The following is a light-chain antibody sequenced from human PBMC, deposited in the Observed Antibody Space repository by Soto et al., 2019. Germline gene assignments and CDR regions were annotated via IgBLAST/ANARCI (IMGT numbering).Light chain of an antibody. CDR2: GAS. J-gene: IGKJ4*01. Sequence: IVLTHSPCTLSFSPLERATLSCMSSQSVSSSYLAWYQQKPGQAPRLLIYGASSRATGIPDRFSGSGSGTDFTLTISRLEPEDFAVYYCQQYGSSPLTFAGGTKVDIK. CDR3: QQYGSSPLT. V-gene: IGKV3-20*01. CDR1: QSVSSSY.